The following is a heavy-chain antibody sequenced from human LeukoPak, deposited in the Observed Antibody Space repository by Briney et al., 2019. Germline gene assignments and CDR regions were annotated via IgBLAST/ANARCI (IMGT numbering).Heavy chain of an antibody. CDR3: AKETGGSYSNDAFDI. V-gene: IGHV4-59*01. D-gene: IGHD1-26*01. CDR2: IYYSGST. J-gene: IGHJ3*02. Sequence: SETLSLTCTVSGGSISGYYWSWIRQPPGKGLEWLGYIYYSGSTNYNPSLKSRVTISVETSKNQFPLRLSSVTAADTAVYYCAKETGGSYSNDAFDIWGQGTMVTVSS. CDR1: GGSISGYY.